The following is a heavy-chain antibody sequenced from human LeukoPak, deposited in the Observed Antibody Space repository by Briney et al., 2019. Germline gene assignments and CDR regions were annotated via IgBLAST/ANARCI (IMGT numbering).Heavy chain of an antibody. CDR3: ARGPVVPAAIRAYYYYYYGMDV. J-gene: IGHJ6*02. Sequence: GGSLRLSCAASGFTVSSNYMSWVRQAPGKGLEWVPVIYSGGSTYYADSVKGRFTISRDNSKNTLYLQMNSLRAEDTAVYYCARGPVVPAAIRAYYYYYYGMDVWGQGTTVTVSS. CDR1: GFTVSSNY. V-gene: IGHV3-53*01. D-gene: IGHD2-2*02. CDR2: IYSGGST.